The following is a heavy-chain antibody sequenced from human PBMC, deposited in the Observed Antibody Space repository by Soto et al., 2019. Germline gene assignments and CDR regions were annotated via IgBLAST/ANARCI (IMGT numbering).Heavy chain of an antibody. CDR3: AKDPLSGWPYYYYGMDV. V-gene: IGHV3-23*01. J-gene: IGHJ6*02. CDR1: GITFGSRA. Sequence: EVQLLESGGDLVQPGGSLRLSCVASGITFGSRAMSWVRQAPGEGLEWVSTISGSGGSTYYADSVKGRFTISRDNSKNTLYLQMNSLRAEDTAVYYCAKDPLSGWPYYYYGMDVWGQGTTVTVSS. CDR2: ISGSGGST. D-gene: IGHD6-19*01.